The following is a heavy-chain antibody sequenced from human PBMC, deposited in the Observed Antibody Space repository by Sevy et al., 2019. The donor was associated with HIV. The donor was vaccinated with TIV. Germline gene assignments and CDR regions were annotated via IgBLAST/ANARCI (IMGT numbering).Heavy chain of an antibody. CDR2: ISYDGIKK. V-gene: IGHV3-30*03. CDR3: ARDLGEYSYSPSFY. Sequence: GGSLRLSCAASGFSFSTHGMHWVRQAPGKGLEWVAVISYDGIKKYYVDSLKGRFTISRDNSKNTLYLQMNSLKTDDTAVYYCARDLGEYSYSPSFYWGQGTLVTVSS. J-gene: IGHJ4*02. CDR1: GFSFSTHG. D-gene: IGHD5-18*01.